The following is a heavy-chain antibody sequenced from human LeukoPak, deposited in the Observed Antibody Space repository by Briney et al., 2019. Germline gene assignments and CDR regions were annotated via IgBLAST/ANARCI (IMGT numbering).Heavy chain of an antibody. CDR2: IYYSGST. CDR1: GGSISSGGYS. V-gene: IGHV4-30-4*07. J-gene: IGHJ4*02. CDR3: ARPVLRYFDPPDY. D-gene: IGHD3-9*01. Sequence: PSETLSLTCAVSGGSISSGGYSWSWIRQPPGKGLEWIGYIYYSGSTSYNPSLKSRVTISVDTSKNQFSLKLSSVTAADTAVYYCARPVLRYFDPPDYWGQGTLVTVSS.